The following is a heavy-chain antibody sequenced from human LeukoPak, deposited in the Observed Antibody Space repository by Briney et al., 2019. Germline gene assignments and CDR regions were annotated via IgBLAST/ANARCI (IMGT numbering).Heavy chain of an antibody. Sequence: GGSLRLSCTASGFTFGDYAMSWVRQAPGKGLEWVGFIRSKAYGGTTEYAASVKGRFTISRDDSKSIAYLQMNSLKTEDTAVYYCTREESVLRYFDWLSPERAGFDYWGQGTLVTVSS. J-gene: IGHJ4*02. CDR1: GFTFGDYA. CDR2: IRSKAYGGTT. D-gene: IGHD3-9*01. CDR3: TREESVLRYFDWLSPERAGFDY. V-gene: IGHV3-49*04.